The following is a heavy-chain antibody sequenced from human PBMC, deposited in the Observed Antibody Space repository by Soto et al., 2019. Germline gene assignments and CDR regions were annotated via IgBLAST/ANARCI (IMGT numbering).Heavy chain of an antibody. Sequence: EVNLLESGGGLVQPGGSLRISCVGSGFNFKNYVMTWVRQAPGKGLEWVSGTTGSGGKKHYADAVRGRFTISRANSKKTLYLEVKSLRVEDTAVYYCAKDGDFGEDGPAEYCEHWGQGTRVTVSS. CDR1: GFNFKNYV. J-gene: IGHJ1*01. D-gene: IGHD3-10*01. CDR2: TTGSGGKK. V-gene: IGHV3-23*01. CDR3: AKDGDFGEDGPAEYCEH.